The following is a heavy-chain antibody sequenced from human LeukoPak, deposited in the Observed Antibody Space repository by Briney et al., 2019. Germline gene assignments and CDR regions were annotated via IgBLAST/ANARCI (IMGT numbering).Heavy chain of an antibody. CDR1: GGSFSGYY. V-gene: IGHV4-34*01. CDR3: ATDYGGNSGDAFDI. Sequence: PSETLSLTCAVYGGSFSGYYWSWIRQPPGKGLEWIGEINHSGSTNYNPSLKSRVTMSVDTSKNQFSLKLSSVTAADTAVYYCATDYGGNSGDAFDIWGQGTMVTVSS. J-gene: IGHJ3*02. D-gene: IGHD4-23*01. CDR2: INHSGST.